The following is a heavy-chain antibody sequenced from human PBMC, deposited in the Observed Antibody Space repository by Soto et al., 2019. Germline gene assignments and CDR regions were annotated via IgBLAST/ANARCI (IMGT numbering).Heavy chain of an antibody. J-gene: IGHJ6*02. CDR1: GFTFSSYG. CDR2: IWYDGSNK. D-gene: IGHD6-6*01. V-gene: IGHV3-33*08. Sequence: GGALRLSCAASGFTFSSYGMHWVRQAPGKGLEWVAVIWYDGSNKYYADSVKGRFTISRDNSKNTLYLQMNSLRAEDTAVYYCARARVSSWLAHMDVWGQGTTVTVSS. CDR3: ARARVSSWLAHMDV.